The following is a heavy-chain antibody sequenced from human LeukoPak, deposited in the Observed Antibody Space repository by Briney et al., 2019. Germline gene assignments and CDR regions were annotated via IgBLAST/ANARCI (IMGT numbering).Heavy chain of an antibody. CDR2: INPNSGGT. CDR1: GYTFTGYY. J-gene: IGHJ2*01. CDR3: ASKAGAENWYFDL. Sequence: ASVKVSCKASGYTFTGYYMHWVRQAPGQGLEWMGWINPNSGGTNYAQKFQGRVTMTRDTSISTAYMELSRLRSDDMAVYYCASKAGAENWYFDLWGRGTLVTVSS. V-gene: IGHV1-2*02. D-gene: IGHD6-19*01.